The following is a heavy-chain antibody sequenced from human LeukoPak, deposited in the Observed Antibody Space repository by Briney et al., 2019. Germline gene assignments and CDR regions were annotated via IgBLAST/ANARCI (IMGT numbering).Heavy chain of an antibody. CDR2: ISSSSSTI. J-gene: IGHJ4*02. CDR3: ARDVTNWNGPPYFDY. CDR1: GFTFSSYS. V-gene: IGHV3-48*01. D-gene: IGHD1-1*01. Sequence: GGSLRLSCAASGFTFSSYSMNWVRQAPGKGLEWVSYISSSSSTIYYADSVKGRFTISRDNAKNSLYLQMNSLRAEDTAVYYCARDVTNWNGPPYFDYWGQGTLVTVSS.